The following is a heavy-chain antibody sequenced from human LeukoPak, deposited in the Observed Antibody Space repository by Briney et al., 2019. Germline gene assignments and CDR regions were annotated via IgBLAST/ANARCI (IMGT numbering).Heavy chain of an antibody. CDR1: GFTFSSYA. J-gene: IGHJ4*02. V-gene: IGHV3-23*01. CDR2: ISGSGGST. D-gene: IGHD3-16*01. Sequence: GGSLTLSCAASGFTFSSYAMSWVRQAPGKGLEWVSGISGSGGSTYYADSVKGRITISRDNSKNTLHLQINSLRAEDTAVYYCAKGKGDTGGSFDYWGQGTLVTVSS. CDR3: AKGKGDTGGSFDY.